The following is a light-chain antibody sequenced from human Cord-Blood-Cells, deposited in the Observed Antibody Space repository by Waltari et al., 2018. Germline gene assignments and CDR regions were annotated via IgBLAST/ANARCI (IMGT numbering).Light chain of an antibody. CDR1: SSDVGGYNY. Sequence: QSALTQPASASGSPGQSITLSCTGTSSDVGGYNYVSWYQQPPGKAPKLMIYDVSNRPSGVSNRFSGSKSGNTASLTISGLQAEDEADYYCSSYTSSSTVVFGGGTKLTVL. V-gene: IGLV2-14*01. CDR3: SSYTSSSTVV. CDR2: DVS. J-gene: IGLJ2*01.